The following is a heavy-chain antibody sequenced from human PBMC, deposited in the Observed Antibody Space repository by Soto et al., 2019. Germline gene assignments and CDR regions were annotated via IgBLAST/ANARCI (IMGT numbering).Heavy chain of an antibody. V-gene: IGHV3-7*01. Sequence: EVQLVESGGGLVQPGGSLRLSCAASGFTVSSYWMSWVRQAPGKGLEWVANIKQDGSEKYYVDSVKGRFTISRDNAKNSLYLQMNSLRAEDTAVYYCARDKLWFGELLPYFDYWGLGTLVTVSS. CDR3: ARDKLWFGELLPYFDY. D-gene: IGHD3-10*01. CDR1: GFTVSSYW. J-gene: IGHJ4*02. CDR2: IKQDGSEK.